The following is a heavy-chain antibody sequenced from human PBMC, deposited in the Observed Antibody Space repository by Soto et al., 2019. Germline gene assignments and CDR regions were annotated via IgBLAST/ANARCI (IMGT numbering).Heavy chain of an antibody. CDR2: IYYRGTT. D-gene: IGHD2-2*01. CDR3: ARGGGSPYHDHEFDY. Sequence: QVQLQGSGPGLVKPSETLSLTCSVSGVSTSNHYWTWIRKPPGQGPEWIGCIYYRGTTNYNASFNSRVTISLDTSKNQFSLKLTSVTTADTAVYYCARGGGSPYHDHEFDYWGQGILVTVSS. V-gene: IGHV4-59*11. J-gene: IGHJ4*02. CDR1: GVSTSNHY.